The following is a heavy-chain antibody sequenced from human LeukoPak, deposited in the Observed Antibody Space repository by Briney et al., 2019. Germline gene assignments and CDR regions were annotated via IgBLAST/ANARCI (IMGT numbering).Heavy chain of an antibody. J-gene: IGHJ3*02. CDR3: ARPRRGYFDSSAFDI. D-gene: IGHD3-22*01. Sequence: GRSLRLSCAASGFTFSTYGMHWVRQAPGKGLEWVAIISYDGSRIYYADSVKGRFTISRDNSKNTLYLQMNSLRTEDTAVYYCARPRRGYFDSSAFDIWGQGTMVTVSS. CDR1: GFTFSTYG. CDR2: ISYDGSRI. V-gene: IGHV3-30*03.